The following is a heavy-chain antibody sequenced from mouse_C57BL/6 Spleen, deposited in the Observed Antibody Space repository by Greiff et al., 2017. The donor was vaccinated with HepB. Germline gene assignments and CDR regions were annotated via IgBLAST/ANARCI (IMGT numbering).Heavy chain of an antibody. D-gene: IGHD1-1*01. CDR3: ARDGSSYGDYFDY. CDR2: INPSTGGT. CDR1: GYSFTGYY. J-gene: IGHJ2*01. V-gene: IGHV1-42*01. Sequence: LVESGPELVKPGASVKISCKASGYSFTGYYMNWVKQSPEKSLEWIGEINPSTGGTTYNQKFKAKATLTVDKSSSTAYMQLKSLTSEDSAVYYCARDGSSYGDYFDYWGQGTTLTVSS.